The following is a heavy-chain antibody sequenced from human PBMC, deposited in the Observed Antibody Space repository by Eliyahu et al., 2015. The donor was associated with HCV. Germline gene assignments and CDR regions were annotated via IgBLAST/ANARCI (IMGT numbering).Heavy chain of an antibody. Sequence: QVQVVESGGGVVQPGRSLRLSCAGSGFXXESYAIQWVRQAPGKGLEWVTVISFDGSNKYYAESVKGRFTISRNNSENTVHLQMNSLRAEDTAVYYCAEGRTGSYYTSFDHWGQGTRVTVSS. V-gene: IGHV3-30*18. D-gene: IGHD3-10*01. CDR2: ISFDGSNK. J-gene: IGHJ4*02. CDR1: GFXXESYA. CDR3: AEGRTGSYYTSFDH.